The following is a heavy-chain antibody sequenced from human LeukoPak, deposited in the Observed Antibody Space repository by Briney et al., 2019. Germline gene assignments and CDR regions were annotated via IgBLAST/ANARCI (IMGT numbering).Heavy chain of an antibody. Sequence: SETLSLTCAVYGGSFSGYYWSWIRQPPGKGLEWIGEINHRGSTNYNPSLKSRVTISVDTSKNQFSLKLSSVTAADTAVYYCARGRNYDILTGYYPSSDFDYWGQGTLVTVSS. J-gene: IGHJ4*02. CDR1: GGSFSGYY. V-gene: IGHV4-34*01. D-gene: IGHD3-9*01. CDR3: ARGRNYDILTGYYPSSDFDY. CDR2: INHRGST.